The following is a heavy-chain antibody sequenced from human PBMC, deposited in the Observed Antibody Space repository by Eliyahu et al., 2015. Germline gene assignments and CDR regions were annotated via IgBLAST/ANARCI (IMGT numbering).Heavy chain of an antibody. D-gene: IGHD2-2*01. V-gene: IGHV3-30*18. J-gene: IGHJ4*02. CDR1: GFTXSXXG. CDR3: AKSRYCSSTSCYAKDYFDY. CDR2: ISYDGSNK. Sequence: QVQLVESGGGVVQPGRSLRLXCAASGFTXSXXGXXWVRQAPGKGLEWVAVISYDGSNKYYADSVKGRFTISRDNSKNTLYLQMNSLRAEDTAVYYCAKSRYCSSTSCYAKDYFDYWGQGTLVTVSS.